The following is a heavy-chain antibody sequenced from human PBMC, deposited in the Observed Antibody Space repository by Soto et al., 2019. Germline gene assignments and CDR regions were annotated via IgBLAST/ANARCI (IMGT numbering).Heavy chain of an antibody. J-gene: IGHJ5*02. V-gene: IGHV1-69*13. D-gene: IGHD3-10*01. CDR3: ARVSWFGELFPPLGWFDP. CDR2: IIPIFGTA. CDR1: GGTFSSYA. Sequence: SVKVSCKASGGTFSSYAISWVRQAPGQGLEWMGGIIPIFGTANYAQKFQGRVTITADESTSTAYMELSSLRSEDTAVYYCARVSWFGELFPPLGWFDPWGQGTLVTVSS.